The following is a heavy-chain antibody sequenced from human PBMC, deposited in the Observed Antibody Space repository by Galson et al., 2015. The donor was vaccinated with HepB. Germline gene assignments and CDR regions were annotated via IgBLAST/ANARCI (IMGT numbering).Heavy chain of an antibody. CDR1: GYTLTELS. Sequence: SVKVSCKVSGYTLTELSMHWVRQAPGKGLEWMGGFDPEDGETIYAQKFQGRVTMTEDTSTDTAYMELSSLGSEDTAVYYCATPIYDSSGYGWYFDLWGRGTLVTVSS. CDR3: ATPIYDSSGYGWYFDL. D-gene: IGHD3-22*01. V-gene: IGHV1-24*01. CDR2: FDPEDGET. J-gene: IGHJ2*01.